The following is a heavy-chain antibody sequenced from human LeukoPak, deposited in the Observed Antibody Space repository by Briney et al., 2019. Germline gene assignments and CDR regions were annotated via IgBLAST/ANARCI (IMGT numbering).Heavy chain of an antibody. V-gene: IGHV3-53*01. CDR1: GFTVSSNY. Sequence: GGSLRLSCAASGFTVSSNYMSWVRQAPGKGLEWVSVIYSSDTYYADSVKGRFTISRDNSKSTLYLQMNSLRVEDTAVYYCARGSYFDYWGQGTLVTVSS. CDR2: IYSSDT. J-gene: IGHJ4*02. CDR3: ARGSYFDY.